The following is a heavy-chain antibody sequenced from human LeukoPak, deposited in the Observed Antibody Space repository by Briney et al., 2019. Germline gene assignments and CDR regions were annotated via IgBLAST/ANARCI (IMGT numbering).Heavy chain of an antibody. CDR2: TYYRSKWLN. Sequence: SQTLSLTCAISGDTVSSNSVAWNWIRQFPSRGLEWLGRTYYRSKWLNDYAGSVKSRITISPDTAKNQFSLHLKSMTPGDTAVYYCARGKFNAFDFWGQGTKVTVSS. CDR3: ARGKFNAFDF. CDR1: GDTVSSNSVA. V-gene: IGHV6-1*01. J-gene: IGHJ3*01.